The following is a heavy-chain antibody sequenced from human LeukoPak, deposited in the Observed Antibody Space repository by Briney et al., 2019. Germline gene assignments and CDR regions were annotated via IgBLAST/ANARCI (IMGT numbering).Heavy chain of an antibody. Sequence: GGTLRLSCAASGFTFSSYGMSWVRQAPGKGLEYVSAVNSNGGSTYYANSVKGRFTISRDNSKNTLYLQMGSLRSEDTAVYYCAREVSDSSGYYFGRGYYYMAVWGKGTTVTISS. D-gene: IGHD3-22*01. V-gene: IGHV3-64*01. CDR2: VNSNGGST. J-gene: IGHJ6*03. CDR3: AREVSDSSGYYFGRGYYYMAV. CDR1: GFTFSSYG.